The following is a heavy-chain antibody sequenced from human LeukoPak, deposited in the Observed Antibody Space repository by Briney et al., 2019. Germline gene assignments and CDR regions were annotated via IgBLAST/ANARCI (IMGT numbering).Heavy chain of an antibody. Sequence: ASVKVSCKASGGTFSSYTISWVRQAPGQGLEWMGRIIPILGIANYAQKFQGRVTITADKSTSTAYMELSSLRSEDTAVYYCARRNSSGWYYFDYWGQGTLVTVSS. J-gene: IGHJ4*02. V-gene: IGHV1-69*02. D-gene: IGHD6-19*01. CDR2: IIPILGIA. CDR1: GGTFSSYT. CDR3: ARRNSSGWYYFDY.